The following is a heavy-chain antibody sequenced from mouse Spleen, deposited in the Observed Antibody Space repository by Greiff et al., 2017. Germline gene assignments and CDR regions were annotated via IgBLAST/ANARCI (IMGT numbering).Heavy chain of an antibody. J-gene: IGHJ2*01. Sequence: EVKLQQSGPELVKPGASVKISCKASGYTFTDYNMHWVKQSHGKSLEWIGYIYPYNGGTGYNQKFKSKATLTVDNSSSTAYMELRSLTSEDSAVYYCARGVYYGNYEEMYYFDYWGQGTTLTVSS. CDR3: ARGVYYGNYEEMYYFDY. D-gene: IGHD2-1*01. V-gene: IGHV1S29*02. CDR1: GYTFTDYN. CDR2: IYPYNGGT.